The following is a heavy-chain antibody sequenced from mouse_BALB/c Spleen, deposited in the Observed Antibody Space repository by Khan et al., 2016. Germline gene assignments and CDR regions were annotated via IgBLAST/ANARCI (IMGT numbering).Heavy chain of an antibody. CDR2: IWSGGST. V-gene: IGHV2-2*02. Sequence: QVRLQQSGPGLVQPSQSLSITCTVSGFSLTSYGVHWVRQSPGKGLEWLGVIWSGGSTDYNAAFISRLSISKDNSKSQVFFKMNSLQANDTAIYYWARNEGPITGTGYAMDYWGQGTSVTVSS. CDR3: ARNEGPITGTGYAMDY. CDR1: GFSLTSYG. D-gene: IGHD4-1*01. J-gene: IGHJ4*01.